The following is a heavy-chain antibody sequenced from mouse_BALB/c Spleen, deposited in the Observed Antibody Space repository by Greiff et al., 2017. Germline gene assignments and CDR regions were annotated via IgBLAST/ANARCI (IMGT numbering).Heavy chain of an antibody. CDR1: GYTFTDYV. Sequence: QVQLQQSGPELVKPGASVKMSCKASGYTFTDYVISWVKQRTGQGLEWIGEIYPGSGSTYYNEKFKGKATLTADKSSNTAYMQLSSLTSEDSAVYFCARKGYDYDGGFAYWGQGTLVTVSA. D-gene: IGHD2-4*01. CDR3: ARKGYDYDGGFAY. J-gene: IGHJ3*01. CDR2: IYPGSGST. V-gene: IGHV1-81*01.